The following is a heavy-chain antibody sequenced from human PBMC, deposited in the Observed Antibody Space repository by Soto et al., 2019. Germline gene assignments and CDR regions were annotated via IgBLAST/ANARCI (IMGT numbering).Heavy chain of an antibody. Sequence: EVQLLESGGGLVQPGGSLRLSCAASGFTFSSYVMTWVRQAPGKGLEWVSASSGSGAGTYYVDSVKGRFTISRNNSKNTLFLQMNSLRAEDTAVYYCAKDRRYNWNYYLDYWGQGTMVTVSS. V-gene: IGHV3-23*01. D-gene: IGHD1-20*01. CDR2: SSGSGAGT. J-gene: IGHJ4*02. CDR1: GFTFSSYV. CDR3: AKDRRYNWNYYLDY.